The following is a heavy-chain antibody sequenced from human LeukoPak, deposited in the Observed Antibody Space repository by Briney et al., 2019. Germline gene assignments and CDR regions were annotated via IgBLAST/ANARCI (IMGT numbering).Heavy chain of an antibody. V-gene: IGHV4-4*07. CDR3: ARDPIGWYLDL. CDR1: GGSVTSNY. J-gene: IGHJ2*01. CDR2: IYTSGNT. Sequence: PSETLSLTCTVSGGSVTSNYWSWIRQPAGKGLEWIGRIYTSGNTYYNPSLKSRVTMSLDTSKNQFSLRLTSVTAADTALYYCARDPIGWYLDLWGRGTLVIVSS.